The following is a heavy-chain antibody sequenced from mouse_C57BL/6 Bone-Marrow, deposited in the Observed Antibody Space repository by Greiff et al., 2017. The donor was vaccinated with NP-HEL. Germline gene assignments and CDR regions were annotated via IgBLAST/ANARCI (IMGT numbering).Heavy chain of an antibody. CDR2: ISSGGSYT. J-gene: IGHJ4*01. Sequence: EVHLVESGGDLVKPGGSLKLSCAASGFTFSSYGMSWVRQTPDKRLEWVATISSGGSYTYYPDSVKGRFTISRDNAKNTLYLQMSSLKSEDTAMYYCARHLNYAMDYWGQGTSVTVSS. V-gene: IGHV5-6*01. CDR1: GFTFSSYG. CDR3: ARHLNYAMDY.